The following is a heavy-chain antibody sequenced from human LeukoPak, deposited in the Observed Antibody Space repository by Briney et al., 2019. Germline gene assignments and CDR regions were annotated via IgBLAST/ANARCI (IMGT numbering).Heavy chain of an antibody. CDR3: ARGLGSSSWLVY. CDR1: GGSFSGYY. Sequence: PSEILSLTCAVYGGSFSGYYWSWIRQPPGKGLEWIGEINHSGSTNYNPSLKSRVTISVDTSKNQFSLKLSSVTAADTAVYYCARGLGSSSWLVYWGQGTLVTVSS. D-gene: IGHD6-13*01. J-gene: IGHJ4*02. V-gene: IGHV4-34*01. CDR2: INHSGST.